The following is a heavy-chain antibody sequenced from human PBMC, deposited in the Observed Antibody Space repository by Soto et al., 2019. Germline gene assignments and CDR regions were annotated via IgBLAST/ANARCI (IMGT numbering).Heavy chain of an antibody. CDR2: IFHTGNT. CDR1: GDSFSSYY. CDR3: ARDVVVGGYPGHHFDY. Sequence: SETLSLTCTVSGDSFSSYYWTWIRQPPGKRLEWVAYIFHTGNTNYNPSLKSRVTISVDTSKNHFSLKLSSVTAADTAVYYCARDVVVGGYPGHHFDYWGQGTQVTVSS. D-gene: IGHD3-22*01. V-gene: IGHV4-59*01. J-gene: IGHJ4*02.